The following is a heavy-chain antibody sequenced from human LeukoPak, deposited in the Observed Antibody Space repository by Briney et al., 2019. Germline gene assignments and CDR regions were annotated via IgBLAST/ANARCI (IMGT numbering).Heavy chain of an antibody. V-gene: IGHV4-59*01. J-gene: IGHJ5*02. Sequence: PSQTLSLTCTVSGDSITSNYWSWIRQPPGPGLEGIGYIYDSSNTKYNPSLKGRVTISGATSKNLFTLELTSVTAADTAVYYCATCRDEFADYGFTSWGQGFLVTVSS. D-gene: IGHD4-17*01. CDR1: GDSITSNY. CDR2: IYDSSNT. CDR3: ATCRDEFADYGFTS.